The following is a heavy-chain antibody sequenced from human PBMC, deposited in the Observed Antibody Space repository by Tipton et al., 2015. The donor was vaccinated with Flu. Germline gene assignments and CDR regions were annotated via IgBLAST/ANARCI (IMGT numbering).Heavy chain of an antibody. CDR3: ARDRVRGGL. V-gene: IGHV4-34*01. CDR1: GGSFSGYY. Sequence: TLSLTCAVYGGSFSGYYWSWIRQPPGKGLEWIGEIDDSGSTNYNPSLKSRVTISVDTSKNQFSLKLSSVTAADTAVYYCARDRVRGGLWGQGTLVTVSS. D-gene: IGHD3-16*01. CDR2: IDDSGST. J-gene: IGHJ4*02.